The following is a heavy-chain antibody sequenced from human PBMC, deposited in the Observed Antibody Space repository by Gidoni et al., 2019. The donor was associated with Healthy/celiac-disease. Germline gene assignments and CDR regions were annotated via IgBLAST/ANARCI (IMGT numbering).Heavy chain of an antibody. D-gene: IGHD3-22*01. Sequence: LLKPPETLSLTCAVYGGSFSGYYWRWIRQPPGKGLEWIGEINHSGSTNYNPSLKSRVTISVDTSKNQFSLKLSSVTAADTAVYYCARRGVVVARGFGYWGQGTLVTVSS. CDR2: INHSGST. CDR3: ARRGVVVARGFGY. V-gene: IGHV4-34*01. J-gene: IGHJ4*02. CDR1: GGSFSGYY.